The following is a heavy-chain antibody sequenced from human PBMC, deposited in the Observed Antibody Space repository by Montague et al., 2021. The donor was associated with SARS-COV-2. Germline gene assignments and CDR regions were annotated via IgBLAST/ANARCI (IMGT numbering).Heavy chain of an antibody. CDR2: IYYSGST. V-gene: IGHV4-31*03. J-gene: IGHJ3*02. D-gene: IGHD3-22*01. CDR1: GGSISSGGYY. Sequence: TLSLTRTVSGGSISSGGYYWSWIRQHPGKGLEWIGYIYYSGSTYYXPSLKSRVTISVDTSKNQFSLKLSPVTAADTAVYYCARVQGITMIVVVIGAFDIWGQGTMVTVSS. CDR3: ARVQGITMIVVVIGAFDI.